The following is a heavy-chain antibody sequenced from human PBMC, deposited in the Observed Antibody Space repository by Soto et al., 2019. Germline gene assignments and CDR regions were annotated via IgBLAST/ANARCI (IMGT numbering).Heavy chain of an antibody. V-gene: IGHV1-24*01. J-gene: IGHJ5*02. CDR2: FDPEDGET. CDR3: ATVRELYNWFDP. CDR1: GYTLTELS. Sequence: ASVKVSCKVSGYTLTELSMHWVRQAPGKGLEWMGGFDPEDGETIYAQKFQGRVTMTEDTSTDTAYMELSSLRSEDTAVYYCATVRELYNWFDPWGQGTLVTVSS. D-gene: IGHD1-26*01.